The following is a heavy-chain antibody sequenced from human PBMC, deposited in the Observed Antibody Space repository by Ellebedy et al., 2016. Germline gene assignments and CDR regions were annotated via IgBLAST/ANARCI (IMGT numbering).Heavy chain of an antibody. CDR3: ARETAGRRGGYYMDV. J-gene: IGHJ6*03. Sequence: SETLSLXXTVSGGSISSGGYYWSWIRQHPGKGLEWIGYIYYSGSTYYNPSLKSRVTISVDTSENQFSLKLNFVTAADTAVYYCARETAGRRGGYYMDVWGKGTTVTVSS. D-gene: IGHD6-6*01. CDR2: IYYSGST. V-gene: IGHV4-31*03. CDR1: GGSISSGGYY.